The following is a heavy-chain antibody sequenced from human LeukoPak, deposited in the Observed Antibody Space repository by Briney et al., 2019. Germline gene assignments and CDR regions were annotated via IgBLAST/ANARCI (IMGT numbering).Heavy chain of an antibody. CDR3: ARVNRYEEYCSGGSCSDGDAFDI. CDR1: GYTFTGYY. CDR2: INPNSGGT. D-gene: IGHD2-15*01. Sequence: ASVTVSCKASGYTFTGYYMHWVRQAPGQGLEWMGWINPNSGGTNYAQKFQGRVTMTRDTSISTSYMELSSLRSDDTAVYYCARVNRYEEYCSGGSCSDGDAFDIWGQGTMVTVSS. V-gene: IGHV1-2*02. J-gene: IGHJ3*02.